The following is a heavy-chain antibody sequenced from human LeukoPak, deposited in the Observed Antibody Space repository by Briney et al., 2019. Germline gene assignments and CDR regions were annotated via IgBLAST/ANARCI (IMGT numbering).Heavy chain of an antibody. J-gene: IGHJ4*02. CDR2: MNPYSGDR. V-gene: IGHV1-8*03. CDR3: ARTTSFTASGYDY. D-gene: IGHD6-25*01. Sequence: ASVKVSCKTSGYTFTSFHINWVRQATGQGLEWMGWMNPYSGDRGYAQKFQGRGSITSDTSISTAYMELSSLRSDDTAVYFCARTTSFTASGYDYWGQGTLVTVSS. CDR1: GYTFTSFH.